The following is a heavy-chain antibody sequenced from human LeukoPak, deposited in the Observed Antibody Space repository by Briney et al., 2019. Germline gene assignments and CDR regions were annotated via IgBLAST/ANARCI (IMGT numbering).Heavy chain of an antibody. CDR1: GGSISTSSYY. CDR2: IYYSGST. Sequence: SETLSLTCTVSGGSISTSSYYWGRLRQPPGKGLEWIGSIYYSGSTFYHPSLRSRVTISVDTSKNQFSLKLSSVTAADTAVYYCARSLTHVHGDLVYYYYMDVWGKGTTVTISS. CDR3: ARSLTHVHGDLVYYYYMDV. V-gene: IGHV4-39*07. J-gene: IGHJ6*03. D-gene: IGHD4-17*01.